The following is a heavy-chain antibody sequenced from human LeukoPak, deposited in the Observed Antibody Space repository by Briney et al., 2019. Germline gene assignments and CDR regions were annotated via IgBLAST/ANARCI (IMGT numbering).Heavy chain of an antibody. J-gene: IGHJ4*02. D-gene: IGHD3-9*01. CDR3: ARGLTYYDILTGYYMYYFDY. V-gene: IGHV4-30-4*01. CDR1: GGSISSGDYY. Sequence: SQTLSLTCTVSGGSISSGDYYWTWISQPPGKGLEWIGYIYYSGSTYYNPSLKSRVTISVDTSKNRFSLKLSSVTAADTAVYYCARGLTYYDILTGYYMYYFDYWGQGTLVTVSS. CDR2: IYYSGST.